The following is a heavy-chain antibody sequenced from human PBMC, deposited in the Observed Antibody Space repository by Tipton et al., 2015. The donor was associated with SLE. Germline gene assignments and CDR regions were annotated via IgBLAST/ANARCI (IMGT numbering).Heavy chain of an antibody. D-gene: IGHD3-22*01. V-gene: IGHV1-2*02. CDR3: ARDYYDPSESTVEDN. Sequence: LVQSGPEVKKPGASVKVSCKASAYTFTGYYFHWVRQAPGQGLEWMGWINPNNGDTKYAQKFQGRVTMTGDTSISTAYMELRRLKSDDTAVYFCARDYYDPSESTVEDNWGQGTLVTVSS. CDR1: AYTFTGYY. J-gene: IGHJ4*01. CDR2: INPNNGDT.